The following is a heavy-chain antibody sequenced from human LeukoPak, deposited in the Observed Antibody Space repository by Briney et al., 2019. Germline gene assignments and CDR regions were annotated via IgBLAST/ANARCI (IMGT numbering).Heavy chain of an antibody. CDR1: GFTVSSNS. Sequence: GGSLRLSCTVSGFTVSSNSMSWVRQAPGKGLEWVSFIYSGGSTQYSDSVKGRFTISRDNSKNTLYLQMNSLRAEDTAVYYCAKEGPGLGWGLEEYYFDYWGQGTLVTVSS. J-gene: IGHJ4*02. CDR3: AKEGPGLGWGLEEYYFDY. CDR2: IYSGGST. V-gene: IGHV3-53*01. D-gene: IGHD3/OR15-3a*01.